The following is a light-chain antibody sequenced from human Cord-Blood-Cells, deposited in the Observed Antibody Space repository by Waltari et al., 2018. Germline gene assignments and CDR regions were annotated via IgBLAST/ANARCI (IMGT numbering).Light chain of an antibody. CDR3: QQSYSTLLT. CDR1: QSISSY. Sequence: DIQMTQSPSSMSVSVGDRVTHTCRASQSISSYLNWYQQKPGKAPKRLIYAASSLQSVVPSRFSGSGSGTDFTLTISSLQPEDFATYYCQQSYSTLLTFGGGTKVEIK. CDR2: AAS. J-gene: IGKJ4*01. V-gene: IGKV1-39*01.